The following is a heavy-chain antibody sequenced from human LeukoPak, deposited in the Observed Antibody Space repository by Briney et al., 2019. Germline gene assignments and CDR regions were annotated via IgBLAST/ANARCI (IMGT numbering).Heavy chain of an antibody. J-gene: IGHJ1*01. CDR2: VQHIGGET. CDR1: GFTFSSYA. D-gene: IGHD4-11*01. CDR3: ATYSILSAREFRY. Sequence: GGSLRLSCAASGFTFSSYAMSWVRQAPGKGLEWVANVQHIGGETYYVDSVKGRFTISRDNAKNSVYLQMNSLGADDTAVYYCATYSILSAREFRYWGQGTLVTVTS. V-gene: IGHV3-7*01.